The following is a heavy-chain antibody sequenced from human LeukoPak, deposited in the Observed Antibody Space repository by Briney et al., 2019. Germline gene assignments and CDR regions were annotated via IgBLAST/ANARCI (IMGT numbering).Heavy chain of an antibody. V-gene: IGHV1-69*13. J-gene: IGHJ4*02. CDR3: AIEGGSGYNPQPCDY. D-gene: IGHD5-24*01. Sequence: SVKVSCKASGGTFSSYAISWVRQAPGQGREWMGGIIPIFGTANYATKFPGRVTFTADESTSTAYMELSSPGCEDRAVYYCAIEGGSGYNPQPCDYWGQGNLVTVSS. CDR1: GGTFSSYA. CDR2: IIPIFGTA.